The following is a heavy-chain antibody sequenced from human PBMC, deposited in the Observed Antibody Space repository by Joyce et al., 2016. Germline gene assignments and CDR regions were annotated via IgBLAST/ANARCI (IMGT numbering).Heavy chain of an antibody. CDR3: ARVGRTGYTCDY. CDR2: ISCSSGTI. J-gene: IGHJ4*02. CDR1: VFSFNTYS. V-gene: IGHV3-48*02. D-gene: IGHD5-24*01. Sequence: EVQLVESGGGLVQRGGSLRLSCAASVFSFNTYSINWVRQAPGKGLGWLAYISCSSGTICDADSVKRRFTMSSDNAKNSVYLQMNSLRDEDTAVYYCARVGRTGYTCDYWGQGTLVTVSS.